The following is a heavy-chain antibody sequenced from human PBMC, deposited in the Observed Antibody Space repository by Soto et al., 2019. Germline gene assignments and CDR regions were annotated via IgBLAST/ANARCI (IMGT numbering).Heavy chain of an antibody. CDR1: GFTFSSYA. V-gene: IGHV3-23*01. J-gene: IGHJ6*02. Sequence: EVQLLESGGGLVQPGGSLRLSCAASGFTFSSYAMSWVRQAPGKGLEWVSAISGSGGSTYSADSVKGRFTISSDNSKNTLYVQMSCLRAEATAVYYCASLEHSSSCYYYYYYGMDVWGQGPTVTVSS. D-gene: IGHD6-13*01. CDR3: ASLEHSSSCYYYYYYGMDV. CDR2: ISGSGGST.